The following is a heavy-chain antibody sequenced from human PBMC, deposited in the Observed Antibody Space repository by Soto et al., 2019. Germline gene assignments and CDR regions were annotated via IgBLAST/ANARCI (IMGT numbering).Heavy chain of an antibody. CDR1: GYGFTTYG. Sequence: QVHLVQSGAEVKKPGASVKVSCKGSGYGFTTYGITWVRQAPGQGLEWMAWISAHNGNTNYAQKLQGRVTVTRDTSTSTAYMELRSLRYDDTVVYYCARGRYGDYWGQGALVTVSS. CDR3: ARGRYGDY. CDR2: ISAHNGNT. J-gene: IGHJ4*02. V-gene: IGHV1-18*01. D-gene: IGHD1-1*01.